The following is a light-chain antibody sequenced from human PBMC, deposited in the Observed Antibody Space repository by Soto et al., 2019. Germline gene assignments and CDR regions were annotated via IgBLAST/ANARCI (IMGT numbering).Light chain of an antibody. Sequence: IQMTQSPSTLSASVGDRVAITCRASQSIGIWLAWYQQKPGKAPRFLIYKASSLESGVPSRFSVSGSGTEFTLTISSRQPADFATSYSQPYNVNSWTFGQGTNVEIK. CDR3: QPYNVNSWT. CDR2: KAS. V-gene: IGKV1-5*03. CDR1: QSIGIW. J-gene: IGKJ1*01.